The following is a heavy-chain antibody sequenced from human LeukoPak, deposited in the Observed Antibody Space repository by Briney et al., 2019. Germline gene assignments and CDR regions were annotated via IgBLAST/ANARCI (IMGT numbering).Heavy chain of an antibody. CDR2: IIPILGIA. Sequence: SVKVSCKASGGTFSSYAISWVRPAPGQGLEWMGRIIPILGIANYAQKFQGRVTITADKSTSTAYMELSSLRSEDTAVYYCARAALCSGGSCYRDYWGQGTLVTVSS. D-gene: IGHD2-15*01. J-gene: IGHJ4*02. CDR3: ARAALCSGGSCYRDY. V-gene: IGHV1-69*04. CDR1: GGTFSSYA.